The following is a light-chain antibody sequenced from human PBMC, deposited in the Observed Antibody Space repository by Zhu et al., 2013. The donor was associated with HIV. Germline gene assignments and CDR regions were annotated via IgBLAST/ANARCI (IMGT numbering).Light chain of an antibody. CDR2: GAS. CDR1: QSVSSVY. V-gene: IGKV3-20*01. CDR3: HQYGNSPPT. Sequence: EIVLTQSPGTLSLSPGERATLSCRASQSVSSVYLGWYQQKPGQPPRLLIYGASSRATGIPDRFSGSGSGTAFTLTISRLEPEDSAVYYCHQYGNSPPTFGQGTKLQIK. J-gene: IGKJ2*01.